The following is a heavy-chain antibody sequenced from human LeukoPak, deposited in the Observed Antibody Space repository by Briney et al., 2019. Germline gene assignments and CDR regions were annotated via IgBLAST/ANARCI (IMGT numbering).Heavy chain of an antibody. J-gene: IGHJ4*02. V-gene: IGHV1-46*01. CDR2: INPSGGST. CDR3: ARGSSVWFDY. D-gene: IGHD6-19*01. Sequence: GASVKVSCKVSGYTLTSYYMHWVRQAPGQGLEWMGIINPSGGSTSSAQKFQGRVSITRDTSTSAVYMDLSSLRSEDTAVYYCARGSSVWFDYWGQGTLVTVSS. CDR1: GYTLTSYY.